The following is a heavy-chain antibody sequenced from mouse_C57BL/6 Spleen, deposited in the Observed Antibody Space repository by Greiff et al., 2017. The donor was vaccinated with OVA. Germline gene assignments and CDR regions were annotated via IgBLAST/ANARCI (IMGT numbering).Heavy chain of an antibody. D-gene: IGHD2-2*01. CDR2: ISSGSSTT. CDR1: GFTFSDYG. J-gene: IGHJ3*01. CDR3: ARAEYGYDEAWFAY. V-gene: IGHV5-17*01. Sequence: EVLLVESGGGLVKPGGSLKLSCAASGFTFSDYGMHWVRQAPEKGLEWVAYISSGSSTTYYADTVKGRFTISRDNAKNTLFLQMTSLRSEDTAMYYCARAEYGYDEAWFAYWGQGTLVTVSA.